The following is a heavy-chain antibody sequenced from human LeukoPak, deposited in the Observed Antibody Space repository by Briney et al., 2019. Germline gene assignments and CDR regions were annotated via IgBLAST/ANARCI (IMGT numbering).Heavy chain of an antibody. CDR2: MNPNSGNT. D-gene: IGHD2-2*02. CDR3: ARVYCSSTSCYRGWFDP. J-gene: IGHJ5*02. V-gene: IGHV1-8*01. Sequence: ASAKVSCKASGYTFTSYDINWVRQATGQGLEWMGWMNPNSGNTGYSQKFQGRVTMTRNTSISTAYMELSSLRSEDTAVYYCARVYCSSTSCYRGWFDPWGQGTLVTVSS. CDR1: GYTFTSYD.